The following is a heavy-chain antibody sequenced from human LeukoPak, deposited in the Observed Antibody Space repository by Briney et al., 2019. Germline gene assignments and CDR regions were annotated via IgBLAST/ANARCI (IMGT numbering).Heavy chain of an antibody. CDR3: AREEILWFGEL. CDR1: GFTFSSYS. V-gene: IGHV3-21*01. Sequence: GGSLRLSCAASGFTFSSYSMNWVRQAPGKGLEWVSSISSSSSYIYYADSVKGRFTISRDNAKNSLYLQMSSLRAEDTAVYYCAREEILWFGELWGQGTLVTVSS. J-gene: IGHJ4*02. D-gene: IGHD3-10*01. CDR2: ISSSSSYI.